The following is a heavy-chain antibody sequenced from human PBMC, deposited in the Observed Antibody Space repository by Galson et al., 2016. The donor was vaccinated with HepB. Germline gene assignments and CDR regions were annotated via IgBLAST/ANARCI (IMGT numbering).Heavy chain of an antibody. CDR1: GFSLTTRGMC. CDR3: ARIYYIVGPNYYYGIDV. D-gene: IGHD1-26*01. CDR2: IDWDDDK. Sequence: PALVKPTQTLTLTCTFSGFSLTTRGMCVTWIRQPPGKALEWLALIDWDDDKYFNTALKTRLTISKDTSKNQVVLKMNNKDPVDTATYYCARIYYIVGPNYYYGIDVWGQGTTVIVSS. V-gene: IGHV2-70*13. J-gene: IGHJ6*02.